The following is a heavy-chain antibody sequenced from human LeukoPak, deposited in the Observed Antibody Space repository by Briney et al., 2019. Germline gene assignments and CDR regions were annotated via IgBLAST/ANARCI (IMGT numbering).Heavy chain of an antibody. J-gene: IGHJ4*02. CDR2: ISSSSSYI. V-gene: IGHV3-21*01. CDR1: GFTFSSYS. D-gene: IGHD6-13*01. CDR3: ARVPYSSSWYGPVDY. Sequence: GGSLRLSCAASGFTFSSYSMNWVRQAPGKGLEWVSSISSSSSYIYYADSVTGRFTISRDNAKNSLYLQMNSLRAEDTAVYYCARVPYSSSWYGPVDYWGQGTLVTVSS.